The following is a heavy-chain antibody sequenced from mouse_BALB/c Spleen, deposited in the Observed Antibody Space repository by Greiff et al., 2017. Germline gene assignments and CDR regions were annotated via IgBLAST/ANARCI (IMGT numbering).Heavy chain of an antibody. V-gene: IGHV2-9*02. CDR1: GFSLTSYG. CDR3: ARGGTMITTGALFAY. J-gene: IGHJ3*01. Sequence: QVQLQQSGPGLVQPSQSLSITCTVSGFSLTSYGVHWVRQPPGKGLEWLGVIWAGGSTNYNSALMSRLSISKDNSKSQVFLKMNSLQTDDTAMYYCARGGTMITTGALFAYWGQGTLVTVSA. CDR2: IWAGGST. D-gene: IGHD2-4*01.